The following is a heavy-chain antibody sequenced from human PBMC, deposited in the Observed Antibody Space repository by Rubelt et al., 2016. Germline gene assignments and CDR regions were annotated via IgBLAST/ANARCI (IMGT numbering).Heavy chain of an antibody. Sequence: QVQLQESGPGLVKPSETLSLTCTVSGGSISSYYWSWIRQPPGKGLEWIGYIYYSGSTYYNPSLKSRVTTSVDTSKNQFSLKLSSVTAADTAVYYCARDSKVRGAYYYYGMDVWGQGPRSPSP. V-gene: IGHV4-59*12. J-gene: IGHJ6*02. CDR3: ARDSKVRGAYYYYGMDV. CDR2: IYYSGST. CDR1: GGSISSYY. D-gene: IGHD3-10*01.